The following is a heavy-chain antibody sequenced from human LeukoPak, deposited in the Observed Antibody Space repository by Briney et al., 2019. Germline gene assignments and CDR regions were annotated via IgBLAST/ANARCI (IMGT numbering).Heavy chain of an antibody. CDR1: GGTFSSYA. V-gene: IGHV1-69*13. J-gene: IGHJ6*03. CDR2: IIPIFGTA. D-gene: IGHD2-8*01. Sequence: RASVKVSCKASGGTFSSYAISWVRQAPGQGLGWMGGIIPIFGTANYAQTFQGRGTITADESTSTAYMELSSLRSEDTAVYYCARGLVSTYCTNGVCYMGRGTNYYYYYMDVWGKGTTVTVSS. CDR3: ARGLVSTYCTNGVCYMGRGTNYYYYYMDV.